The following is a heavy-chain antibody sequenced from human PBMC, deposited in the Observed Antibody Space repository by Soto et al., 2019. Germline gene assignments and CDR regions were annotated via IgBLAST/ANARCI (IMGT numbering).Heavy chain of an antibody. D-gene: IGHD7-27*01. V-gene: IGHV3-23*01. J-gene: IGHJ6*02. CDR3: AKSLTASNFRLDV. CDR2: ISGGGGAK. Sequence: GGSLRLSCTASGFTFNSYFMSWVRQAPGEGLEWISAISGGGGAKYYSDSVKGRFTISRDNSNNTLYLQMNSLRADDTAVYYCAKSLTASNFRLDVWGHGTKVTVSS. CDR1: GFTFNSYF.